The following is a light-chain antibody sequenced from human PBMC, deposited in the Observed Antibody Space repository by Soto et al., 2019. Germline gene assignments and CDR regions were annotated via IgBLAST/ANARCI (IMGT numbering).Light chain of an antibody. J-gene: IGKJ3*01. Sequence: AIQMTQSPSSLSASVGDRVTITCRASQGIGNDLDWFQQKPGKAPKRLIYAASNLQSGVQARFSGRGSGTDFTLTISSLQPEDLATYYCLPKYFDTFTFGPGTKVPIK. CDR2: AAS. V-gene: IGKV1-6*01. CDR3: LPKYFDTFT. CDR1: QGIGND.